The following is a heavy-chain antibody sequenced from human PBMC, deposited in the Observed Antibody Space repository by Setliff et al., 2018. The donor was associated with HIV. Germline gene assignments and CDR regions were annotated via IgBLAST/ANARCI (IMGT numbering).Heavy chain of an antibody. J-gene: IGHJ4*02. CDR2: IKDDGREE. V-gene: IGHV3-7*03. CDR1: GFTFSRHW. D-gene: IGHD3-3*01. CDR3: ARCLNTEYWSGYSPFDY. Sequence: GESLKISCAASGFTFSRHWMSWVRQAPGKGLEWVASIKDDGREEDYADSVKGRFTISRDNAKNSLFLQMDSLRAEDTAVYYCARCLNTEYWSGYSPFDYWGLGSRVTVSS.